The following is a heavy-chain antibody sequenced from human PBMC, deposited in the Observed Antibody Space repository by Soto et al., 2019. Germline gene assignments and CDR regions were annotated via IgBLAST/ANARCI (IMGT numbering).Heavy chain of an antibody. CDR3: ARSGHAWPDYY. CDR1: GGSISSGDYY. D-gene: IGHD3-10*01. J-gene: IGHJ4*02. V-gene: IGHV4-30-4*01. CDR2: IYYSGST. Sequence: SETLSLTCTVSGGSISSGDYYWSWIRQPPGKGLEWIGYIYYSGSTYYNPSLKSRVTISVDTSKNQFSLKLSSVTAADTAVYYCARSGHAWPDYYWGQGTLVTVSS.